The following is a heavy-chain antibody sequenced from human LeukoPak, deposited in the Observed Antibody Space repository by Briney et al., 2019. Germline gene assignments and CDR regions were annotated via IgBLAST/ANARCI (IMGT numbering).Heavy chain of an antibody. J-gene: IGHJ4*02. D-gene: IGHD6-19*01. V-gene: IGHV3-15*01. CDR1: GFTFSSYW. CDR3: THYSSGWY. CDR2: IRPKFEGGTA. Sequence: GSLRLSCAASGFTFSSYWMSWVRQAPGKGLEWVGRIRPKFEGGTADYAAPVKGRFIISRDDSKNTLYLQMNSLKIEDTAMYYCTHYSSGWYLGQGALVTVSS.